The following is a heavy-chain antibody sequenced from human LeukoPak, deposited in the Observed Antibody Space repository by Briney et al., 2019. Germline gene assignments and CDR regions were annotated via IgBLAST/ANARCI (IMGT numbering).Heavy chain of an antibody. J-gene: IGHJ4*02. Sequence: GGTLRLSCAASGFTFSSYGMSWVRQAPGKGLEWVSAIRGSGGSTYYADSVKGRFTISRDNSKNTLYLQMNSLRAEDTAVYYCAKEGSVVGSSWYDYFDYWGQGTLVTVSS. CDR2: IRGSGGST. D-gene: IGHD6-13*01. V-gene: IGHV3-23*01. CDR3: AKEGSVVGSSWYDYFDY. CDR1: GFTFSSYG.